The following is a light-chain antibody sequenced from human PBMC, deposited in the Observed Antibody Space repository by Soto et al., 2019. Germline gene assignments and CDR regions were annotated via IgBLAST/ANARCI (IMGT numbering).Light chain of an antibody. J-gene: IGKJ1*01. CDR2: GAS. CDR1: QSISSSY. V-gene: IGKV3-20*01. Sequence: DIVMTQSPLSLPVTPGEPASISCRSSQSISSSYLAWYQQRPGQAPRLLIYGASSRATGIPDRFSGSGSGTEFTLTISRLEPEDFAVYYCQQYGSSSWTFGQGTKVDI. CDR3: QQYGSSSWT.